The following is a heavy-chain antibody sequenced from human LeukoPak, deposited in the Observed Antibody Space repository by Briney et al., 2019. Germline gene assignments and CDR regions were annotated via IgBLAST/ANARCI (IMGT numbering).Heavy chain of an antibody. Sequence: QSGGSLRLSCAASGFTFSSYWMSWVRQAPGKGLEWVANIKQDGSEKYYVDSVKGRFTISRDNAKNSLYLQMNSLRAEDTAVYYCARDSPVVVAATDYWGQGTLVTVSS. CDR1: GFTFSSYW. V-gene: IGHV3-7*01. J-gene: IGHJ4*02. CDR3: ARDSPVVVAATDY. CDR2: IKQDGSEK. D-gene: IGHD2-15*01.